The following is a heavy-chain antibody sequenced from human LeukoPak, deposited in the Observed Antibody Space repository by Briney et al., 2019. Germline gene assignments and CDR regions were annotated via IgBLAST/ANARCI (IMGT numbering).Heavy chain of an antibody. CDR1: GFTFSDYA. Sequence: GGSLILSCAAPGFTFSDYAMTWVRQAPGKGVGWVCAFSGSGERTFYADSERRRFTISRDNSKLTRYLQMSSMRAEDTAVYYCAKDRDCSCGSCYESDWGQGTLVTVSS. CDR3: AKDRDCSCGSCYESD. J-gene: IGHJ4*02. D-gene: IGHD2-15*01. V-gene: IGHV3-23*01. CDR2: FSGSGERT.